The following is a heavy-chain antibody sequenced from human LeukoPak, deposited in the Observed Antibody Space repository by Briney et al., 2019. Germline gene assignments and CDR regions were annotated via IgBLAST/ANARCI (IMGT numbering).Heavy chain of an antibody. J-gene: IGHJ4*02. CDR3: ATLSRGYTDAIDY. V-gene: IGHV4-34*01. D-gene: IGHD3-22*01. Sequence: SETLSLACAVYGGFFSGYYWSWIRQPPGRGLEWIGEINHSGSTNYNPSLKSRVTISVDTSKNQFSLKLSSVTAADTAVYYCATLSRGYTDAIDYWGQGTLVTVSS. CDR2: INHSGST. CDR1: GGFFSGYY.